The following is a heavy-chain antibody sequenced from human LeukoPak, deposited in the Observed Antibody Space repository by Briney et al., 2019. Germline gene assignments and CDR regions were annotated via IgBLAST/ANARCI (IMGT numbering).Heavy chain of an antibody. CDR3: SLARSEYHYGMDV. V-gene: IGHV6-1*01. CDR1: GDSVSSISVA. CDR2: TYYRSKWYY. Sequence: SQTLSLTCAISGDSVSSISVAWNWIRQSPSRGLEWLGRTYYRSKWYYEYAVSVKSRINISPDTSKNQCSLQLTPVTPEDTAVYYCSLARSEYHYGMDVWGQGTTVTVSS. J-gene: IGHJ6*02.